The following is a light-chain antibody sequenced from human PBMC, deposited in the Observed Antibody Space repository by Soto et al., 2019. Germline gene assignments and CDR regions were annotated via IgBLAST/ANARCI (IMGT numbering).Light chain of an antibody. CDR2: DAS. J-gene: IGKJ5*01. CDR1: QSVSSY. Sequence: EIVLTQSPATLSLSPGERATLSCRASQSVSSYLAWYPQKPGQPPRLLIYDASNRATGIPARFSGSGSGTDFTLTISSLDPEDFAVYYCQQRSNWPTFGQGTRLEIK. V-gene: IGKV3-11*01. CDR3: QQRSNWPT.